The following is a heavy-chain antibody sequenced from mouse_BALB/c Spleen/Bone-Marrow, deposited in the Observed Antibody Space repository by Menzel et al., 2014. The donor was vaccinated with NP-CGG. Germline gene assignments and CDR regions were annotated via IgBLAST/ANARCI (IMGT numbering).Heavy chain of an antibody. CDR3: ARGDYGGFAY. D-gene: IGHD2-4*01. CDR2: IDPANGNT. J-gene: IGHJ3*01. V-gene: IGHV14-3*02. CDR1: GFNIKDTY. Sequence: EVQLQQSGAELVKPGASVKLSCTASGFNIKDTYMHWVKQRPEQGLEWIGRIDPANGNTKYDPKFQGKATITADTSSNTAYLQRSSRTSEDTAVYYCARGDYGGFAYGGQGTLVIVAA.